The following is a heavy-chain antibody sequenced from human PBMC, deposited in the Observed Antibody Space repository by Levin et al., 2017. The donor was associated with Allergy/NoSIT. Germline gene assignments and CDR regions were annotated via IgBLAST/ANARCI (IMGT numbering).Heavy chain of an antibody. V-gene: IGHV3-33*01. Sequence: GESLKISCAASGFTFSSYGMHWVRQAPGKGLEWVAVIWYDGSNKYYADSVKGRFTISRDNSKNTLYLQMNSLRAEDTAVYYCARDRREYSLNADDGMDVWGQGTTVTVSS. CDR2: IWYDGSNK. CDR1: GFTFSSYG. CDR3: ARDRREYSLNADDGMDV. D-gene: IGHD2/OR15-2a*01. J-gene: IGHJ6*02.